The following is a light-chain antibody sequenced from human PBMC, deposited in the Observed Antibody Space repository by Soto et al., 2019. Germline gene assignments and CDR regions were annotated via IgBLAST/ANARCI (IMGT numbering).Light chain of an antibody. V-gene: IGLV2-14*01. CDR2: DVS. CDR3: SSYTSSSTVV. Sequence: SALTQPASVSGSPGQSITISCTGTSSDVGGYNYVSWYQQHPGKAPKLMIYDVSHRPSGVSNRFSGSKSVNTASLTISGLQSEDEPAYDWSSYTSSSTVVFGGGTKLTVL. CDR1: SSDVGGYNY. J-gene: IGLJ2*01.